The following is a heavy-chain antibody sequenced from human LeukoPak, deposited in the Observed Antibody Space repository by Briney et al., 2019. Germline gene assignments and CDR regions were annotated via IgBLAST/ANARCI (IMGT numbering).Heavy chain of an antibody. CDR3: ASGYISSGRKFDY. CDR2: IIPIFGTA. D-gene: IGHD6-19*01. CDR1: GGTFSSYA. V-gene: IGHV1-69*05. Sequence: ASVKVSCKASGGTFSSYAISWVRQAPGQGLEWMGGIIPIFGTANYTQKFQGRVTITTDESTSTAYMELSSLRSEDTAVYYCASGYISSGRKFDYWGQGTLVTVSS. J-gene: IGHJ4*02.